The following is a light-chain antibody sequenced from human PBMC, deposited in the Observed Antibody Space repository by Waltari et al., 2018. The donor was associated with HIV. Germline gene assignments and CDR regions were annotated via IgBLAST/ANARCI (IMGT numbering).Light chain of an antibody. Sequence: DTQMTQSPSSLSASVGDRVTITCRARQGINNYLAWYQQKPGKVPKLLIYGASTLQSEVPSRFSGSGSGTEFTLTISSLQPEDVATYYCQNYHSAPLTFGGGTKVEMK. CDR1: QGINNY. CDR2: GAS. CDR3: QNYHSAPLT. J-gene: IGKJ4*01. V-gene: IGKV1-27*01.